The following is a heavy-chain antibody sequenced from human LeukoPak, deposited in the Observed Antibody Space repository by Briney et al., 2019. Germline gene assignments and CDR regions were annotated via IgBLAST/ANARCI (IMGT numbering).Heavy chain of an antibody. CDR2: IIPIFGTA. CDR3: ARGYSSSFHYYYMDV. J-gene: IGHJ6*03. Sequence: ASVKVSCKASGGTFSSYAISWVRQAPGQGLEWMGGIIPIFGTANYAQKFQGRVTITTDESTSTAYMELSSLRSEDTAVYYCARGYSSSFHYYYMDVWGKGTTVTVSS. V-gene: IGHV1-69*05. D-gene: IGHD6-6*01. CDR1: GGTFSSYA.